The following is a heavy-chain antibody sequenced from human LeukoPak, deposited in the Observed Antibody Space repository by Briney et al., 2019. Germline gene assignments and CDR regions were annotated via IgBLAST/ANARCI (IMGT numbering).Heavy chain of an antibody. CDR1: GFTFSSYG. J-gene: IGHJ4*02. CDR2: IRYDGSNK. V-gene: IGHV3-30*02. CDR3: AKDRVYYDSSGYYSYYFDY. Sequence: QPGGSLRLSCAASGFTFSSYGMHWVRQAPGKGPEWVAFIRYDGSNKYYADSVKGRFTISRDNSKNTLYLQMNSLRAEDTAVYYCAKDRVYYDSSGYYSYYFDYWGQGTLVTVSS. D-gene: IGHD3-22*01.